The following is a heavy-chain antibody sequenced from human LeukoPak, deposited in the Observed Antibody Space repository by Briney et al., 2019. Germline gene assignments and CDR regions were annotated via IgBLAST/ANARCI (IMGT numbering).Heavy chain of an antibody. D-gene: IGHD3-10*01. Sequence: PWGSLRLSCAASGFTFSSYEMNWVRQAPGKGVEWVSYISRNGGTMYYADSVKGRFTISRDNAKNSLYLQMNSLRAEDTAVYYCAREKELYYGVDVWGQGTTVTVSS. J-gene: IGHJ6*02. CDR2: ISRNGGTM. CDR1: GFTFSSYE. CDR3: AREKELYYGVDV. V-gene: IGHV3-48*03.